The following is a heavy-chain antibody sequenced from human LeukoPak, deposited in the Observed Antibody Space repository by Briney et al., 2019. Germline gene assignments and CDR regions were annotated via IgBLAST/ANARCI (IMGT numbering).Heavy chain of an antibody. V-gene: IGHV1-8*01. CDR3: ARGVGTKLLWFWESSHIDY. J-gene: IGHJ4*02. CDR2: MNPNSGNT. CDR1: GYTFTSYD. Sequence: GASVKVSCKASGYTFTSYDINWVRQATGQGLEWMGWMNPNSGNTGYAQKFQGRVTMTRNTSISTAYMELSSLRSEDTAVYYCARGVGTKLLWFWESSHIDYWGQGTLVTVSS. D-gene: IGHD3-10*01.